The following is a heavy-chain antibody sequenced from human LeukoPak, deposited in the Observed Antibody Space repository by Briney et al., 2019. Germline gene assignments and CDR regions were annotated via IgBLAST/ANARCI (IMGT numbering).Heavy chain of an antibody. CDR3: AMSRYYYDSSGGDY. CDR1: GFTVSSNY. Sequence: PGGSLRLSCAASGFTVSSNYMSWVRQAPGKGLEWVSVIYSGGSTYYADSVKGRFTISRDNSKNTLYLQMNSLRAEDPAVYYCAMSRYYYDSSGGDYWGQGTLVTVSS. J-gene: IGHJ4*02. CDR2: IYSGGST. D-gene: IGHD3-22*01. V-gene: IGHV3-66*01.